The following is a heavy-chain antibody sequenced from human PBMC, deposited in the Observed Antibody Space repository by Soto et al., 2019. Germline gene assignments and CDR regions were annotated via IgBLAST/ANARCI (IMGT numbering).Heavy chain of an antibody. CDR3: VGTGTTDDY. J-gene: IGHJ4*02. V-gene: IGHV4-34*01. CDR2: IKHSGST. CDR1: DGSFTGFH. Sequence: PSETLSLTCAVYDGSFTGFHWTWIRRPPGKGLEWIGEIKHSGSTNYNPSLKGRLTISIDTSKNQFSLKLSSVTVADTAIYYCVGTGTTDDYWGRGTLVTVSS. D-gene: IGHD1-1*01.